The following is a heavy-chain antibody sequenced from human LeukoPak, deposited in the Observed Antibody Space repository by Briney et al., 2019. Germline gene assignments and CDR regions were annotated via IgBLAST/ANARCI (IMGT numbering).Heavy chain of an antibody. CDR1: GYTFTSYG. V-gene: IGHV1-69*05. Sequence: SVKVSCKASGYTFTSYGISWVRQAPGQGLEWMGGIIPIFGTANYAQKFQGRVTITTDESTSTAYMELSSLRSEDTAVYYCAGGPLASRTRYYFDYWGQGTLVTVSS. J-gene: IGHJ4*02. CDR3: AGGPLASRTRYYFDY. CDR2: IIPIFGTA.